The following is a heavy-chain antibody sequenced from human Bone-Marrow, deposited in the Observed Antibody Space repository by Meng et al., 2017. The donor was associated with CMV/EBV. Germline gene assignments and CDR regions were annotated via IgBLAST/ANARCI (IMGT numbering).Heavy chain of an antibody. CDR1: GFTFSSYW. V-gene: IGHV3-7*03. Sequence: GESLKISCAASGFTFSSYWMSWVRQAPGKGLEWVANIKQDGSEKYYVDSVKGRFTISRDNAKNSLYLQMNSLRAEDTAVYYCANLDYDFWSGFPFDYWGQGTLVTVSS. D-gene: IGHD3-3*01. J-gene: IGHJ4*02. CDR3: ANLDYDFWSGFPFDY. CDR2: IKQDGSEK.